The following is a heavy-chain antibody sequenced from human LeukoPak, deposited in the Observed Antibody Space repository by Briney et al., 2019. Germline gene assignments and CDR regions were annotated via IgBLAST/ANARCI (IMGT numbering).Heavy chain of an antibody. CDR1: GFTFGDTW. CDR3: ARAVTTFHYYYYYGMDV. J-gene: IGHJ6*02. Sequence: GGSLRLSCAASGFTFGDTWMNWVRQVPGQGLEWVANIKQDGSEKFYVASVKGRFTISRDNGKSSLYLQMNSLRAEDTALYYCARAVTTFHYYYYYGMDVWGQGTTVTVSS. D-gene: IGHD4-11*01. CDR2: IKQDGSEK. V-gene: IGHV3-7*03.